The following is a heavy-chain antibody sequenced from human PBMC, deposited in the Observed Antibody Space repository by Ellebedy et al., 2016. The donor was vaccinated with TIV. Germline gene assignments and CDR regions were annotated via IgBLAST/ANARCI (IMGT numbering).Heavy chain of an antibody. CDR3: ARGRLSYDFWSGYPFDY. J-gene: IGHJ4*02. Sequence: SETLSLXCAVYGGSFSGYYWSWIRQPPGKGLEWIGEINHSGSTNYNPSLKSRVTISVDTSKNQFSLKLSSVTAADTAVYYCARGRLSYDFWSGYPFDYWGQGTLVTVSS. CDR1: GGSFSGYY. D-gene: IGHD3-3*01. V-gene: IGHV4-34*01. CDR2: INHSGST.